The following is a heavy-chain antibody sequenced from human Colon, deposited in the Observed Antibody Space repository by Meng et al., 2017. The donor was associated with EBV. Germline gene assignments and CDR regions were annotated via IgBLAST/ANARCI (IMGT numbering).Heavy chain of an antibody. Sequence: QVQLQESGPGLVKPSQTLSLTCTVSGDSISSGEYFWSWIRQPPGKGLEWIGYMDYRGSTFYNPSFKSRVTISVDTSKNQFSLKLSSVTAADTAVYFCARGELLWDYWGQGTMVTVYS. V-gene: IGHV4-30-4*01. CDR3: ARGELLWDY. J-gene: IGHJ4*02. D-gene: IGHD2-2*01. CDR1: GDSISSGEYF. CDR2: MDYRGST.